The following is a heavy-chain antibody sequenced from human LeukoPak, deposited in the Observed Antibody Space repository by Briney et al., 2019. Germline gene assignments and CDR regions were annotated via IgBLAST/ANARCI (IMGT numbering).Heavy chain of an antibody. J-gene: IGHJ4*02. CDR2: INPENGGT. D-gene: IGHD5-12*01. CDR3: ARESSGYDPVFDY. CDR1: GYTFTTFY. Sequence: ASVKVSCKASGYTFTTFYIHWVRQAPGQGLEWMGWINPENGGTSYAQKFQGRVTMTRDTSMSTAYMGLASLRSDDAAVYYCARESSGYDPVFDYWGQGTLVTVSS. V-gene: IGHV1-2*02.